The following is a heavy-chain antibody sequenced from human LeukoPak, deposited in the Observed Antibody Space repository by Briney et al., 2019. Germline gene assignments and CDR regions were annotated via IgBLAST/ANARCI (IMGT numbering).Heavy chain of an antibody. Sequence: SQTLSLTCTVSGGSISSGDYYWSWIRQPPGKGLEWIGYIYYSGSTYYNPSLKSRVTISVDTSKNQFSLKLSSVTAADTAVYYCARFLGIAAAGALDAFDIWGQGTMVTVSS. CDR1: GGSISSGDYY. CDR2: IYYSGST. J-gene: IGHJ3*02. D-gene: IGHD6-13*01. CDR3: ARFLGIAAAGALDAFDI. V-gene: IGHV4-30-4*08.